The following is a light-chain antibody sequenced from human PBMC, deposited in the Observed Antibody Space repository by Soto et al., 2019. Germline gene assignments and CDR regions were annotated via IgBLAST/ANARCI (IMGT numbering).Light chain of an antibody. CDR3: SSYTSSSTFV. CDR2: EVT. J-gene: IGLJ1*01. CDR1: GSDVGGYDY. V-gene: IGLV2-14*01. Sequence: LTQPASVSGSPGQSITISCTGTGSDVGGYDYVSWYQHHPGKAPKVMIYEVTNRPSGVSNRFSGSKSGNTASLTISGLLAEDEADYYCSSYTSSSTFVFGTGTKVTVL.